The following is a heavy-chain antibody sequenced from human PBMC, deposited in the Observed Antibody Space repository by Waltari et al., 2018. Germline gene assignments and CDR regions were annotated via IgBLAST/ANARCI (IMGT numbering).Heavy chain of an antibody. CDR2: IYYSGSN. CDR1: GGSISRRSYY. CDR3: ARDLGGTTRWFDP. J-gene: IGHJ5*02. Sequence: QLQLRESGQGLVKPSETLSLTCTVSGGSISRRSYYLRWIRQPPGKGLEWIGSIYYSGSNYYNPSLKSRVTISVDTSKNQFSLKLSSVTAADTAVYYCARDLGGTTRWFDPWGQGTLVTVSS. D-gene: IGHD1-7*01. V-gene: IGHV4-39*07.